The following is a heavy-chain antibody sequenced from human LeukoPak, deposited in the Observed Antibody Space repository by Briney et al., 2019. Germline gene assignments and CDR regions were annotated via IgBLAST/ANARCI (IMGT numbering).Heavy chain of an antibody. V-gene: IGHV3-48*03. Sequence: GGSLRLSCAASGFTFSSYEMNWVRQAPGKGLEWVSYISSSGSTIYYADSVKGRLTISRDNAKNSLYLQMDSLRAEDTAVYYCAREISCSSTSCYDDYYYYYGMDVWGKGTTVTVSS. CDR2: ISSSGSTI. J-gene: IGHJ6*04. CDR1: GFTFSSYE. CDR3: AREISCSSTSCYDDYYYYYGMDV. D-gene: IGHD2-2*01.